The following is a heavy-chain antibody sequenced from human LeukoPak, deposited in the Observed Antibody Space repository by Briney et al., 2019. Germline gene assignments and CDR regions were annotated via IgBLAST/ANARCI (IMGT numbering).Heavy chain of an antibody. CDR2: INGNGGRT. D-gene: IGHD4-11*01. V-gene: IGHV3-23*01. CDR1: GFPFSNYA. Sequence: ESGESLRLSCAASGFPFSNYAFVWVRQAPGKGLEGVSGINGNGGRTIHADSVKGRFTISRDNSRNTLYLQMNSLRADDTAIYYCGRDPNRDYIGAFDFWGQGTMVSVSS. J-gene: IGHJ3*01. CDR3: GRDPNRDYIGAFDF.